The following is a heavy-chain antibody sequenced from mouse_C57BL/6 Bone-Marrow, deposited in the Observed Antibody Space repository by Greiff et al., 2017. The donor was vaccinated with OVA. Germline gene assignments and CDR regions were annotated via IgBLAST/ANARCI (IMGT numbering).Heavy chain of an antibody. D-gene: IGHD1-1*01. CDR3: ARGGLLRYLCAMDY. CDR2: IYPGSGNT. Sequence: VQLQQSGAELVRPGASVKLSCKASGYTFTDYYINWVKQRPGQGLEWIARIYPGSGNTYYNEKFKGKATLTAEKSSSTDYMQLSSLTSEDSAVYFDARGGLLRYLCAMDYWGQGTTVTVSS. J-gene: IGHJ4*01. CDR1: GYTFTDYY. V-gene: IGHV1-76*01.